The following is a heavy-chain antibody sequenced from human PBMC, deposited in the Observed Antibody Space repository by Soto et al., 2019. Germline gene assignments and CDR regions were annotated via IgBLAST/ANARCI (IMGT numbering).Heavy chain of an antibody. CDR3: ARGGDIVVVPAAFDP. Sequence: FTFSSYWMHWVRQAPGKGLVWVSRINSDGSSTSYADSVKGRFTISRDNAKNTLYLQMNSLRAEDTAVYYCARGGDIVVVPAAFDPWGQGTLVTVSS. V-gene: IGHV3-74*01. D-gene: IGHD2-2*01. J-gene: IGHJ5*02. CDR2: INSDGSST. CDR1: FTFSSYW.